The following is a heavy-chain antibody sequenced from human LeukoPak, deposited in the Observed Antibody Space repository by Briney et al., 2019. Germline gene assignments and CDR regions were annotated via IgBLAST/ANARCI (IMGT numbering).Heavy chain of an antibody. V-gene: IGHV4-34*01. D-gene: IGHD6-19*01. CDR2: INHSGST. CDR3: ARVIAVAATLSDY. J-gene: IGHJ4*02. CDR1: GGSFSGYY. Sequence: NPSETLSLTCAVYGGSFSGYYWSWIRQPPGKGMEWIGEINHSGSTNYNPSLKSRVTISVDTSKNQFSLRLSSVTAADTAVYYCARVIAVAATLSDYWGQGTLVTVSS.